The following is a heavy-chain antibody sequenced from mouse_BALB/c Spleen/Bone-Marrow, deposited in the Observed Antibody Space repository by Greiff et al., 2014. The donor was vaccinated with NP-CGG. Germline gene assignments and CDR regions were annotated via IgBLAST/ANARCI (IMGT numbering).Heavy chain of an antibody. D-gene: IGHD2-4*01. CDR2: IYPYNGNT. Sequence: VHVKQSGPELVKPGASVKISCKASGYTFTDYNMHWVKQNHGKSLEWIGYIYPYNGNTGYNQKFKSKATLTVDNSSSTAYMELRSPTSEDSAVYYCARGVYYDYDVWFANWGQGTLVTVSA. J-gene: IGHJ3*01. V-gene: IGHV1S29*02. CDR3: ARGVYYDYDVWFAN. CDR1: GYTFTDYN.